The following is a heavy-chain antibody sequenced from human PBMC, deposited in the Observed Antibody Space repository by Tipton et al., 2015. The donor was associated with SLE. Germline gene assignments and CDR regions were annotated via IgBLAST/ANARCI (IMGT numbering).Heavy chain of an antibody. CDR1: GGSFSGYS. J-gene: IGHJ6*02. Sequence: TLSLTCAVYGGSFSGYSWSWIRQPPGKGLEWIGEINHSGSTNYNPSLKSRVTISLDTSKNRFSLKLTSVTTADTAVYHCARDISGYSSSWFYYYSAMDVWGQGTTVTVSS. CDR3: ARDISGYSSSWFYYYSAMDV. D-gene: IGHD6-13*01. CDR2: INHSGST. V-gene: IGHV4-34*01.